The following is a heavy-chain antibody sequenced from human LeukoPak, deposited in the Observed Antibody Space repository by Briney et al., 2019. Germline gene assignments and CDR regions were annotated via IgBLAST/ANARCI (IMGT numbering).Heavy chain of an antibody. CDR1: GASISSSLYY. Sequence: SETLSLTCTVSGASISSSLYYWGWIRQPPGKGLEWIGEINHSGSTNYNPSLKSRVTISVDTSKNQFSLKLSSVTAADTAVYYCARGVFDIVATKLFDYWGQGTLVTVSS. CDR3: ARGVFDIVATKLFDY. D-gene: IGHD5-12*01. CDR2: INHSGST. J-gene: IGHJ4*02. V-gene: IGHV4-39*07.